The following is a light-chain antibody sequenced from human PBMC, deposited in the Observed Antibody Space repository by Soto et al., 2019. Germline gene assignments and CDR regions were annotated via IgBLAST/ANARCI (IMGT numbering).Light chain of an antibody. CDR2: AAS. Sequence: IQMTQSPSSLSASVGDRVTITCRASQGIRNDLGWYQQKPGKAPKILIYAASSLQSGVPSRFRGSGSGTDFTLTISRLQPEDFSTYYCLQDYNYPLTFGGGTKVDIK. CDR1: QGIRND. CDR3: LQDYNYPLT. J-gene: IGKJ4*01. V-gene: IGKV1-6*01.